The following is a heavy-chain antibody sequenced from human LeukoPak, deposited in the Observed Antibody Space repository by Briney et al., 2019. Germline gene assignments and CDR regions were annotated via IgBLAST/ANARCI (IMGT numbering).Heavy chain of an antibody. V-gene: IGHV3-30*18. Sequence: GGSLRLSCAASGFTYSSYGMHWVRQAPGKGLEWVAVISYDGSNKYCADSVKGRFTISRDNSKNTLFLQMNSLRAEDTAVYYCAKDLSKQHLVGRGGGGYYYYMDVWGKGTTVTISS. J-gene: IGHJ6*03. CDR1: GFTYSSYG. CDR2: ISYDGSNK. D-gene: IGHD6-13*01. CDR3: AKDLSKQHLVGRGGGGYYYYMDV.